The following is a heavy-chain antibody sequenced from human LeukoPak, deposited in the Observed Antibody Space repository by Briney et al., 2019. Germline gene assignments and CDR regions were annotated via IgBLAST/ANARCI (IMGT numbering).Heavy chain of an antibody. CDR1: GFTFSNAW. CDR2: IKSKTDGGTT. Sequence: PGGSLRLSCAASGFTFSNAWMSWVRQAPGKGLEWVGRIKSKTDGGTTDYAAPVKGRFTISRDDSKNTLYLQMNSLRPEDTAVYYCETHPNGACSNGVCSNNWGQGTLVTVSS. V-gene: IGHV3-15*01. J-gene: IGHJ4*02. CDR3: ETHPNGACSNGVCSNN. D-gene: IGHD2-8*01.